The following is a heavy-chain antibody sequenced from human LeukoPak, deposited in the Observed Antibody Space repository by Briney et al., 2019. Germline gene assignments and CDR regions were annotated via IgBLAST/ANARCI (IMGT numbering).Heavy chain of an antibody. Sequence: KPSETLSLTCAVYGGSFSGYYWSWIRQPPGKGLEWIGEINHSGSTNYNPSLKSRVTISVDISKNQFSLKVSPVTAADTAVYYCARDAGHQLSRRNYYAMDVWGQGTTVTVSS. CDR3: ARDAGHQLSRRNYYAMDV. V-gene: IGHV4-34*01. CDR1: GGSFSGYY. J-gene: IGHJ6*02. D-gene: IGHD2-2*01. CDR2: INHSGST.